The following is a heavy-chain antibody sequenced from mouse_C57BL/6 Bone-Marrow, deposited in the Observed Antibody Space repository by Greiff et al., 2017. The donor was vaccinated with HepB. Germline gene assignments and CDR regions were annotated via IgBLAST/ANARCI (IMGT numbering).Heavy chain of an antibody. V-gene: IGHV1-9*01. CDR1: GYTFTAYW. Sequence: QVQLQQSGAELMKPGASVKLSCKATGYTFTAYWIEWVKQRPGHGLEWIGEILPVSGSTNYNVKFKGKATFTADTSSNTAYMQLSSLTTEDSAIYYCFYGSSFDYWGQGTTLTVSS. CDR3: FYGSSFDY. J-gene: IGHJ2*01. D-gene: IGHD1-1*01. CDR2: ILPVSGST.